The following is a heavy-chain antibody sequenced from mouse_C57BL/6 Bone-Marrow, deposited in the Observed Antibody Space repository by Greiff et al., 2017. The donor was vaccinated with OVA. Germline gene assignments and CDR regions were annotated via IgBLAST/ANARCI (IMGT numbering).Heavy chain of an antibody. CDR2: IDPSDSYT. CDR1: GYTFTSYW. V-gene: IGHV1-50*01. D-gene: IGHD2-4*01. Sequence: QVQLQQSGAELVKPGASVKLSCKASGYTFTSYWMQWVKQRPGQGLEWIGEIDPSDSYTNYNQKFKGKATLTVDTSSSTAYMQLSSLTSEDSAVYYCARYNDYDGDYFDYWGQGTTLTVSS. CDR3: ARYNDYDGDYFDY. J-gene: IGHJ2*01.